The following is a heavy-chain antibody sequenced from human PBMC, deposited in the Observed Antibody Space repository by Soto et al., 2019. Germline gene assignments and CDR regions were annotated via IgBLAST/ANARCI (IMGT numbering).Heavy chain of an antibody. V-gene: IGHV3-30*18. Sequence: GGSLRLSCAASGFNFGDFGIHWVRQVPGKGLDWVAAISYHGRNKYYADSVKGRFTISRDESKNTVYLQMDSLRSEDTAVYYCAKVVGWLHLKGRFDYWGQGTLVTVSS. CDR2: ISYHGRNK. CDR3: AKVVGWLHLKGRFDY. D-gene: IGHD5-12*01. CDR1: GFNFGDFG. J-gene: IGHJ4*02.